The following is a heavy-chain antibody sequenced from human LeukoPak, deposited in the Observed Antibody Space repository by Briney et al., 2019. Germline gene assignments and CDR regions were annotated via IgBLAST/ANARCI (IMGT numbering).Heavy chain of an antibody. V-gene: IGHV3-23*01. Sequence: PGGSLRLSCAASGFTVSSKYMSWVRQAPGKGLEWVSVISGSGVGTHYADSVKGRFTISRDNSKNTLYLQINSLRADDTAVYYCAKVSEDFAVVVVRALDYWGQGTLVTVSS. CDR1: GFTVSSKY. CDR2: ISGSGVGT. CDR3: AKVSEDFAVVVVRALDY. D-gene: IGHD2-15*01. J-gene: IGHJ4*02.